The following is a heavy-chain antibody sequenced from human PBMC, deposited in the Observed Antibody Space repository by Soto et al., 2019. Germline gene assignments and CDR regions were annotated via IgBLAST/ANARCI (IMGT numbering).Heavy chain of an antibody. V-gene: IGHV4-59*01. CDR2: IYYSGST. J-gene: IGHJ6*03. CDR1: GGSISSYY. D-gene: IGHD2-15*01. CDR3: AWRYVGYSGHYYYYYVDV. Sequence: PSETLSLTCTVSGGSISSYYWSWIRQPPGKGLEWIGYIYYSGSTNYNPSLKSRVTILVETSKNRCSLRLRPVTAAATAVYYCAWRYVGYSGHYYYYYVDVWGKGTTVTVSS.